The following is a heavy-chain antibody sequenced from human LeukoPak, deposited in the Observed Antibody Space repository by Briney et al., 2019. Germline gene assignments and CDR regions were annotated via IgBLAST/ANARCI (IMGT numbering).Heavy chain of an antibody. CDR3: GKDGGQYSSGPEFDP. Sequence: GGSLRLSCAASGIVFSNTAMNWARQSPGRGLEWLSAISGGGERTFYADSVKGRFTISRDNSRNTLYLQMNNLRVDDTATYYCGKDGGQYSSGPEFDPRGQEALVIVSS. CDR1: GIVFSNTA. J-gene: IGHJ5*02. CDR2: ISGGGERT. D-gene: IGHD6-19*01. V-gene: IGHV3-23*01.